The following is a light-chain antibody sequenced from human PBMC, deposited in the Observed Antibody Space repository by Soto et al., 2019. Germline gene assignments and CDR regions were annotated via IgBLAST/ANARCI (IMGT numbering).Light chain of an antibody. Sequence: ESVLTQSPGTLSLSPGERATLSCKASQSVSGNSVAWYQQKPGQAPRLLIYGASSRATGTPDRFSGSGSGTDFTLTISRLEPEDFAVYYCQQFGGSPPSWTFGQGTKVE. V-gene: IGKV3-20*01. CDR3: QQFGGSPPSWT. CDR2: GAS. J-gene: IGKJ1*01. CDR1: QSVSGNS.